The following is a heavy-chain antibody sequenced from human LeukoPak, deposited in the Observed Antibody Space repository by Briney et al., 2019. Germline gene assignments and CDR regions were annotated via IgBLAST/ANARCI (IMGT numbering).Heavy chain of an antibody. D-gene: IGHD2-15*01. CDR3: ARGYCSGGSCYSGYYFDY. CDR2: INHSGST. V-gene: IGHV4-34*01. Sequence: PSETLSLTCAVYGGSFSGYYWSWIRQTPGKGLEWIGEINHSGSTNYNPSLKSRVTISVDTSKSQFSLKLSSVTAADTAVYYCARGYCSGGSCYSGYYFDYWGQGTLVTVSS. J-gene: IGHJ4*02. CDR1: GGSFSGYY.